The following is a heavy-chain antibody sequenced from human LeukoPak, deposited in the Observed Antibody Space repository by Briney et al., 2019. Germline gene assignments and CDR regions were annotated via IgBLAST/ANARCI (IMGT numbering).Heavy chain of an antibody. CDR3: VSSTGQQLIPYDY. J-gene: IGHJ4*02. Sequence: GGSLRLSCAASGINVSANYMTWIRQAPGKGLEWVSLIYGAGAAYYAESVRGRFIISSDNSKNTLFLQMNSLRAEDTAVYYCVSSTGQQLIPYDYWGQGTHVAVSS. D-gene: IGHD6-13*01. CDR2: IYGAGAA. CDR1: GINVSANY. V-gene: IGHV3-66*02.